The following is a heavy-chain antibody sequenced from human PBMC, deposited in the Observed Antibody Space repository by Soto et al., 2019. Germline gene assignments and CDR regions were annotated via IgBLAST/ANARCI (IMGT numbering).Heavy chain of an antibody. D-gene: IGHD6-13*01. V-gene: IGHV3-30*18. Sequence: QVQLVESGGGVVQPGRSLRLSCAASGFTFSSYGMHWVRQAPGKGLEWVAVISYDGSNKYYADSVKGRFTISRDNSKNALYLQMNSLRAEDTAVYYCAKAGSSSWSYYFDYWGQGTLVTVSS. CDR2: ISYDGSNK. CDR3: AKAGSSSWSYYFDY. J-gene: IGHJ4*02. CDR1: GFTFSSYG.